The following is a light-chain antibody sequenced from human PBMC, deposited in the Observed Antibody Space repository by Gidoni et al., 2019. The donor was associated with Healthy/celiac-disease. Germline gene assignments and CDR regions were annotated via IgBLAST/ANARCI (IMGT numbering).Light chain of an antibody. J-gene: IGLJ2*01. CDR3: QSYDSSLSGSVV. CDR2: GNS. CDR1: SSTIGAGYD. Sequence: QSVLTQPSSVSGAPGPMVTISCTGSSSTIGAGYDVHWYQQLPGTAPKLLIYGNSNRPSGVPDRFSGSKSGTSASLAITGLQAEDEADYYCQSYDSSLSGSVVFGGGTKLTVL. V-gene: IGLV1-40*01.